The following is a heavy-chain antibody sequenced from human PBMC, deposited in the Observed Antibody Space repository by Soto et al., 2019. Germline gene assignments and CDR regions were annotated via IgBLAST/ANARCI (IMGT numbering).Heavy chain of an antibody. Sequence: ESGGGLVQPGGSLRLSCAASGFTVSSNYMSWVRQAPGKGLEWVSVIYSGGSTYYADSVKGRFTISRDNSKNTLYLQMNSLRAEDTAVYYCARYYDFWSGYTWGQGTLVTVSS. V-gene: IGHV3-66*01. J-gene: IGHJ5*02. CDR2: IYSGGST. D-gene: IGHD3-3*01. CDR3: ARYYDFWSGYT. CDR1: GFTVSSNY.